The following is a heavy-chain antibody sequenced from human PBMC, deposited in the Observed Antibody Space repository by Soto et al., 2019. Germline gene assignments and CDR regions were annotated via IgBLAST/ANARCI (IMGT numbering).Heavy chain of an antibody. V-gene: IGHV3-21*01. CDR2: ISSSSSYI. J-gene: IGHJ4*02. CDR3: ARDSTTVVTPAYFDY. CDR1: GFTFSSYS. Sequence: TGGSLRLSCAASGFTFSSYSMNWVRQAPGKGLEWVSTISSSSSYIYYADSVKGRFTISRDNAKNSLYLQMNSLRAEDTAVYYCARDSTTVVTPAYFDYWGQGTLVTVSS. D-gene: IGHD4-17*01.